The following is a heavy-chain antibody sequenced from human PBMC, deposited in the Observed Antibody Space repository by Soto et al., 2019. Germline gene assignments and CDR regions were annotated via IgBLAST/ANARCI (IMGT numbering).Heavy chain of an antibody. CDR1: GFTFSSYA. D-gene: IGHD3-9*01. J-gene: IGHJ4*02. Sequence: EVQLLESGGGLVQPGGSLRLSCAASGFTFSSYAMSWVRQAPGKGLEWVSAISGSGGSTYYADSVKGRFTILRDNFKSTLSLEMNSLRAEDTAVYNCAKANDEILSRYPCRSDYFDYWGQGTLVTVSS. V-gene: IGHV3-23*01. CDR2: ISGSGGST. CDR3: AKANDEILSRYPCRSDYFDY.